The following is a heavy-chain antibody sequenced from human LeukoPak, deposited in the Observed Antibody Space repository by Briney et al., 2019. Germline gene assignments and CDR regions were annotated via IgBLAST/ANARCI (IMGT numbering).Heavy chain of an antibody. CDR1: GGTFSSYA. CDR3: ARLGGYSGYEDY. V-gene: IGHV1-69*01. Sequence: SVKVSCKASGGTFSSYAISWVRQAPGQGLEWMGGIIPIFGTANYAQKFQGRVTITADESTSTAYMELSSLRSEDTAVYYCARLGGYSGYEDYWGQGTLVTVSS. CDR2: IIPIFGTA. J-gene: IGHJ4*02. D-gene: IGHD5-12*01.